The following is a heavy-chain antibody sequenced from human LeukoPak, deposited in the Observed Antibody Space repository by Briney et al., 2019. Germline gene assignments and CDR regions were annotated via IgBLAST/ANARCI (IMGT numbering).Heavy chain of an antibody. CDR3: ARHYYGSGRD. D-gene: IGHD3-10*01. Sequence: SETLSLTCTVSGYSISNAYYWGWIRQPPGKGLEWIGSLYHSGSTYYNPSLKSRVTISVDTSRNQFSLKLSSVTAADTAVYYCARHYYGSGRDWGQGTLVTVSS. CDR1: GYSISNAYY. CDR2: LYHSGST. V-gene: IGHV4-38-2*02. J-gene: IGHJ4*02.